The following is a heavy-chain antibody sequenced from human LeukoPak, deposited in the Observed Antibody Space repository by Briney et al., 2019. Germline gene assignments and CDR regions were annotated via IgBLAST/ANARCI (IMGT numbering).Heavy chain of an antibody. Sequence: PSETLSLTCTAFGGSMNINNYYWAWIRQPPGKGLEWIGSIYYTGTTYYNPSLNYRVTISVDTSKNQFSLRLTSVTAADTAVYYCARDSIRVQTGTTPWGRGTLVTVSS. D-gene: IGHD1-1*01. V-gene: IGHV4-39*07. CDR2: IYYTGTT. CDR1: GGSMNINNYY. CDR3: ARDSIRVQTGTTP. J-gene: IGHJ5*02.